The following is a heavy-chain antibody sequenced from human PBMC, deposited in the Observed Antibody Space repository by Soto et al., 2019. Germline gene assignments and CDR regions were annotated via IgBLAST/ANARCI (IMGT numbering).Heavy chain of an antibody. Sequence: LSETLSLTCTVSGGSISSGCYYWSWIRQHPGKGLEWIGYIYYSGSTYYNPSLKSRVTISVDTSKNQFSLKLSSVTAADTAVYYCACLPLYAKSPSHRSPSRSIDYWGQGTLLTVSS. CDR2: IYYSGST. J-gene: IGHJ4*02. D-gene: IGHD2-8*01. CDR3: ACLPLYAKSPSHRSPSRSIDY. CDR1: GGSISSGCYY. V-gene: IGHV4-31*03.